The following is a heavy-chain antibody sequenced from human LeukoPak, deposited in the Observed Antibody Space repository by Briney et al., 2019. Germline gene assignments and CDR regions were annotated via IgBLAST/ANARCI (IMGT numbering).Heavy chain of an antibody. D-gene: IGHD5-12*01. CDR2: IYYSGGT. CDR1: GGSISSGDYY. V-gene: IGHV4-30-4*08. J-gene: IGHJ4*02. CDR3: ASRVGIVATTGIDY. Sequence: SQTLSLTCTVSGGSISSGDYYWSWIRQPPGKGLEWIGYIYYSGGTYYNPSLKSRVTISVDTSKNQFSLKLSSVTAADTAVYYCASRVGIVATTGIDYWGQGTLVTVSS.